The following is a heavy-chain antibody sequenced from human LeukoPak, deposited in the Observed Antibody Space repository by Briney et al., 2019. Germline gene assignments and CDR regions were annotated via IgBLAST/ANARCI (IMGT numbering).Heavy chain of an antibody. CDR1: GFTFSSYS. J-gene: IGHJ4*02. Sequence: GGSLRLSCAASGFTFSSYSMNWVRQAPGKGLEWVSSISSSSSYIYYADSVKGRFTISRDNAKNSLYLQMNSLRAEDTAVYYCARDGESYDFWSRYYDLDYWGQGTLVTVSS. D-gene: IGHD3-3*01. CDR2: ISSSSSYI. CDR3: ARDGESYDFWSRYYDLDY. V-gene: IGHV3-21*01.